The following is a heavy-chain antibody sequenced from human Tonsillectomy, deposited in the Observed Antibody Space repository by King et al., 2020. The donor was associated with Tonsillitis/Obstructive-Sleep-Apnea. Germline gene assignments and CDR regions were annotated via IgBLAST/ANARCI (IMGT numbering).Heavy chain of an antibody. J-gene: IGHJ3*02. CDR1: GDSVSSNSAA. CDR2: TYYRSKWYN. D-gene: IGHD1-26*01. CDR3: VLGRDAFDI. Sequence: VQLQQSGPGLVKPSQTLSLTCAISGDSVSSNSAAWNWIRQSPSRVLECLGRTYYRSKWYNDYAVSVKSRITNNPDTSKNQFSLQLNPVPPEETAWYYCVLGRDAFDIWGQGRKVAVPS. V-gene: IGHV6-1*01.